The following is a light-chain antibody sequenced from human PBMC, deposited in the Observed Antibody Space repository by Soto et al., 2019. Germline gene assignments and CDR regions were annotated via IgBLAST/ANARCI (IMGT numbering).Light chain of an antibody. CDR1: QGVSNY. J-gene: IGKJ5*01. CDR2: DAS. Sequence: EIVLTQSPATLSLSPGERATLSCRASQGVSNYLAWYQQKPGQGPRLLIYDASNRATAIPPRFSGSGSGTDFTLTINSLEPEDFAVYYCQQRSAGVTFGQGTRLEIK. CDR3: QQRSAGVT. V-gene: IGKV3-11*01.